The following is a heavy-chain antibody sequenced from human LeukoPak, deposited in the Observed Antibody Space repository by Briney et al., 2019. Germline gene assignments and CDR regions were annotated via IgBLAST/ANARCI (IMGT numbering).Heavy chain of an antibody. CDR1: GFTFSDYY. J-gene: IGHJ3*02. CDR3: ARDLSGYDGDDAFDI. V-gene: IGHV3-11*01. Sequence: GGSLRLSCAASGFTFSDYYTSWIRQAPGKGLEWVSYISSSGSTIYYADSVKGRFTISRDNAKNSLYLQMNSLRAEDTAVYYCARDLSGYDGDDAFDIWGQGTMVTVSS. CDR2: ISSSGSTI. D-gene: IGHD5-12*01.